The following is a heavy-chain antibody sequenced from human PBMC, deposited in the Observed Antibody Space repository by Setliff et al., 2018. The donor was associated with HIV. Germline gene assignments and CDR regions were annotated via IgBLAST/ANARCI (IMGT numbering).Heavy chain of an antibody. V-gene: IGHV4-31*01. J-gene: IGHJ3*02. CDR3: ARSPLNYYDKSDAFDI. CDR2: IYYSGST. Sequence: PSETLSLTCTVSGGSISSGGYYWSWIRQLPGKGLACIGYIYYSGSTYYNPSLKSLVTISVDTSKNQFSLKLSSVTAADTAVYYCARSPLNYYDKSDAFDIWGQGTMVTVSS. D-gene: IGHD3-22*01. CDR1: GGSISSGGYY.